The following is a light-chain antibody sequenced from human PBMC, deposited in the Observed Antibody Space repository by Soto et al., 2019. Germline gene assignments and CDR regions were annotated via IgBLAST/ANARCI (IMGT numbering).Light chain of an antibody. CDR3: QQSSNWPPYT. J-gene: IGKJ2*01. CDR2: DAS. CDR1: QSVSSS. V-gene: IGKV3-11*01. Sequence: EIVLTQSLSTLSLSPGERATLSCRASQSVSSSLAWYQQKPGQGPRLLIYDASSRATGIPPRFSGSGSGTAFTLTISSLEPEDFAVYYCQQSSNWPPYTFGQGTKLEI.